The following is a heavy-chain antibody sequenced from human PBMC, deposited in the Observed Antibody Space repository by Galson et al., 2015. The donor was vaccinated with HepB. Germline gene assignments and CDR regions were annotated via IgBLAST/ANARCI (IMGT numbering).Heavy chain of an antibody. D-gene: IGHD6-6*01. J-gene: IGHJ2*01. Sequence: FTFSSYWMSWVRQAPGKRLEWVANIKEDGSEKYYVDSVEGRFTISRDNAKNSLSLQMNSLRDEDTAVYYCAREIVREQLVLYWYFDLWGRGTLVTVSS. CDR2: IKEDGSEK. CDR3: AREIVREQLVLYWYFDL. V-gene: IGHV3-7*03. CDR1: FTFSSYW.